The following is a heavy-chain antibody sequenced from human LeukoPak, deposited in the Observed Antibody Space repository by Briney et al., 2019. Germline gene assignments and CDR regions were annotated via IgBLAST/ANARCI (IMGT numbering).Heavy chain of an antibody. D-gene: IGHD2-15*01. CDR1: GFTFSSYA. CDR3: AKVGSRNCSANCYFDY. J-gene: IGHJ4*02. Sequence: GGSLRLSCAASGFTFSSYAMSWVRQAPGKGLEWVSAISGSGGSTYYADSVKGRFTISRANSKNTLYLQMNSLRAEDTAVYYCAKVGSRNCSANCYFDYWGQGTLVTVSS. V-gene: IGHV3-23*01. CDR2: ISGSGGST.